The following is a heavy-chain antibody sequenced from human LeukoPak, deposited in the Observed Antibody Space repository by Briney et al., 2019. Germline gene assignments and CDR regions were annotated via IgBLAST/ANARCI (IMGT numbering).Heavy chain of an antibody. CDR3: ARDGGHRTTQYNWFDP. Sequence: PGGSLRLSCAASGFTFSNYWMNWVRQAPGKGLEWVANIKPDGSEEYYVGSVKGRFTISRDNAKNSLYLQMNSLRAEDTAMYFRARDGGHRTTQYNWFDPWGQGTLVTVSS. CDR2: IKPDGSEE. V-gene: IGHV3-7*01. D-gene: IGHD3-16*01. J-gene: IGHJ5*02. CDR1: GFTFSNYW.